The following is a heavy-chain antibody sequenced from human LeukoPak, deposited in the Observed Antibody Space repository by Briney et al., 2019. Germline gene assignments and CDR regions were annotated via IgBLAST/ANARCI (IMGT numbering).Heavy chain of an antibody. CDR2: IHQSGST. V-gene: IGHV4-38-2*02. CDR1: GYSIRNGYF. Sequence: SETLSLTCTVSGYSIRNGYFWGWVRQSPGKGLEWIGNIHQSGSTSYNPSLKSRVTISLDTSKNQFSLRLNSVTAADTAVYYCARDRRYFDYWGQGTLVTVSS. CDR3: ARDRRYFDY. J-gene: IGHJ4*02.